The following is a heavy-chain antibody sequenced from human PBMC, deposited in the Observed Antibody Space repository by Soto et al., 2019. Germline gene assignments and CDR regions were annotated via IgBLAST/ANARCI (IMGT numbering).Heavy chain of an antibody. J-gene: IGHJ6*02. CDR2: IIPIFGTA. V-gene: IGHV1-69*13. Sequence: SVKVSCKASGGTFSSYAISWVRQAPGQGLEWMGGIIPIFGTANYAQKFQGRVTITADESTSTAYMELSSLRSEDTAVYYCARAGTYYDFWSGSSYYYYGMDAWGQGTTVTVSS. D-gene: IGHD3-3*01. CDR1: GGTFSSYA. CDR3: ARAGTYYDFWSGSSYYYYGMDA.